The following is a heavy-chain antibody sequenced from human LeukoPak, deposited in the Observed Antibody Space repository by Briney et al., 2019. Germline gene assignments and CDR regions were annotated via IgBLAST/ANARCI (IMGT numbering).Heavy chain of an antibody. D-gene: IGHD1-14*01. CDR2: IRYDGSNK. J-gene: IGHJ4*02. CDR1: GFTFSSYS. V-gene: IGHV3-30*02. CDR3: AKDSRRTREAFDY. Sequence: GGSLRLSCAASGFTFSSYSMHWVRQAPGKGLEWVAFIRYDGSNKYYADSVKGRFTISRDNSKNTLYLQMNSLRAEDTAVYYCAKDSRRTREAFDYWGQGTLVTVSS.